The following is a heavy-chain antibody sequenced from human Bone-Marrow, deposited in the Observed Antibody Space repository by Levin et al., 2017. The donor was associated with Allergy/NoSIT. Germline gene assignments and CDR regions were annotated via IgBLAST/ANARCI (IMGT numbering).Heavy chain of an antibody. Sequence: PGESLKISCAASGFTFSSHAMSWVRQAPGKGLEWVSAISGSGGSTYYADSVKGRFTISRDNSKNTLYLQMNSLRAEDTAVYYCAKGACCTSIGVRREYYFGLVWGNGTTDTVS. D-gene: IGHD2/OR15-2a*01. CDR2: ISGSGGST. V-gene: IGHV3-23*01. CDR3: AKGACCTSIGVRREYYFGLV. CDR1: GFTFSSHA. J-gene: IGHJ6*03.